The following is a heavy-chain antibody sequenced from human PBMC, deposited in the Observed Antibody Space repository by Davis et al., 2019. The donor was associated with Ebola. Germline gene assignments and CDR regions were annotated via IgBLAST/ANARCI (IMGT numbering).Heavy chain of an antibody. J-gene: IGHJ3*02. Sequence: ASVKVSCKASGYTFTSYAMHWVRQAPGQRLEWMGWINAGNGNTKYSQKFQGRVTITRDTSASTAYMELSSLRSEDTAVYYCARRGGYCSGGSCGDAFDIWGQGTMVTVSS. CDR1: GYTFTSYA. CDR2: INAGNGNT. D-gene: IGHD2-15*01. CDR3: ARRGGYCSGGSCGDAFDI. V-gene: IGHV1-3*01.